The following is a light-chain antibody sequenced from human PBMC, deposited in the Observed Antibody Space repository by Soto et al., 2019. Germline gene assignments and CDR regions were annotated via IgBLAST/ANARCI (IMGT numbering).Light chain of an antibody. Sequence: QSALTQPPSASGSPGQSVTISCTGTSSDLGDYDYVSWYQQRPGKAPKLMIYEVNMRPSGVPDRFSGSKSGNTASLTVTGLQAEDEADYYCSSYAGSNNLIFGGGTKLTVL. CDR1: SSDLGDYDY. J-gene: IGLJ2*01. CDR3: SSYAGSNNLI. CDR2: EVN. V-gene: IGLV2-8*01.